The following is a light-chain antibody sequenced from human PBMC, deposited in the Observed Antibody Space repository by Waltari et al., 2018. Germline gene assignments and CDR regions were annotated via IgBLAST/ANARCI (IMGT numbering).Light chain of an antibody. CDR1: QDITTH. Sequence: DIQLTQSPSFLSASVGDRVTITCRASQDITTHLGWYQHKAGKAPKLLIFASVTLQIGVPPRFSGSGSGTDFTLAIASLQPEDVATYYCQKYNSAMILLTFGGGTKVEIK. V-gene: IGKV1-9*01. CDR3: QKYNSAMILLT. CDR2: ASV. J-gene: IGKJ4*01.